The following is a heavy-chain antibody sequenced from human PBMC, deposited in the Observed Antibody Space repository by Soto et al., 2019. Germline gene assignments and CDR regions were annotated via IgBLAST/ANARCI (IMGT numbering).Heavy chain of an antibody. CDR2: INHSGST. J-gene: IGHJ4*02. CDR3: ARGPLWRDY. Sequence: SETLSLTCAVYGGSFSGYYWSWIRQPPGKGLEWIGEINHSGSTNYNPSLKSRVTISVDTSKNQFSLKLSSVTAADTAVYYCARGPLWRDYWGQGTLVTVSP. CDR1: GGSFSGYY. V-gene: IGHV4-34*01. D-gene: IGHD5-18*01.